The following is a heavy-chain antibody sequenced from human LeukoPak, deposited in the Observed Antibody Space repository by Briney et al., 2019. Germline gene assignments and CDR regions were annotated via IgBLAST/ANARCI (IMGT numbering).Heavy chain of an antibody. Sequence: PSETLSLTCTVSGGSISSSSYYWGWIRQPPGKGLEWVGSIYYSGSTYYNPSLKSRVTISVDTSKNQFSLKLSSVTAADTAVYYCATNRGTIVVVVAGGDAFDIWGQGTMVTVSS. CDR3: ATNRGTIVVVVAGGDAFDI. CDR1: GGSISSSSYY. D-gene: IGHD2-15*01. CDR2: IYYSGST. V-gene: IGHV4-39*01. J-gene: IGHJ3*02.